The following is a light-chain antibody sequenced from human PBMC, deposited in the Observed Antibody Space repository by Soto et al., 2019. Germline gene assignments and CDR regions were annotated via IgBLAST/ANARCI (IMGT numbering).Light chain of an antibody. CDR3: QQYNKWPLT. J-gene: IGKJ1*01. Sequence: EIVMTQSPGTLSLSPGDTATLSCRASQSLGSDLAWYQQKPGQAPRLLIYDASNRATGIPARFSGSGSGTEFTLTISSLQSEDFTVYYCQQYNKWPLTFGQGTKVDIK. CDR1: QSLGSD. CDR2: DAS. V-gene: IGKV3D-15*01.